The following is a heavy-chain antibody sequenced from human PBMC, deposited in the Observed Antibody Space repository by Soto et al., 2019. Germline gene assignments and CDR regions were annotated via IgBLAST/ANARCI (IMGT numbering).Heavy chain of an antibody. Sequence: GESLKISCSASGFTFKNYAMHWLRQAPGKGLEYVSAISSNGGSTYYADSVKGRFTISRDNSESTLYLQMSRLRAEDTAVFFCVKDLSDSPAAFDIWGQGTMVTVSS. CDR1: GFTFKNYA. V-gene: IGHV3-64D*08. D-gene: IGHD4-4*01. CDR3: VKDLSDSPAAFDI. CDR2: ISSNGGST. J-gene: IGHJ3*02.